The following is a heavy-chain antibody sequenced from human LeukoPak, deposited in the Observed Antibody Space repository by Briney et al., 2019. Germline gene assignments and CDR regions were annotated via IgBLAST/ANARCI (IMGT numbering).Heavy chain of an antibody. Sequence: TGGSLRLSCAASGFTFDDYAMHWVRQAPGKGLEWVSLISWDGGSTYYADSVKGRFTISRDNSKNFLYLQMNSLRTEDTALYYCAKDGGSDPHYYYGMDVWGQGTTVTVSS. D-gene: IGHD4-23*01. CDR1: GFTFDDYA. V-gene: IGHV3-43*02. CDR2: ISWDGGST. CDR3: AKDGGSDPHYYYGMDV. J-gene: IGHJ6*02.